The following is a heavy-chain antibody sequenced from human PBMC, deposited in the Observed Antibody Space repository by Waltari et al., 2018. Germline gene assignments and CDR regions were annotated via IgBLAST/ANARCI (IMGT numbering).Heavy chain of an antibody. CDR2: INPSGGST. V-gene: IGHV1-46*01. CDR3: ARGPVRRWLHSYYYYYMDV. CDR1: GYTFTSYY. Sequence: QVQLVQSGAEVKKPGASVKVSCKASGYTFTSYYMHWVRQAPGQGLEWMGIINPSGGSTSYAQKFQGRVTMTRDTSTSTVYMELSSLRSEDTAVYYCARGPVRRWLHSYYYYYMDVWGKGTTVTVSS. J-gene: IGHJ6*03. D-gene: IGHD5-12*01.